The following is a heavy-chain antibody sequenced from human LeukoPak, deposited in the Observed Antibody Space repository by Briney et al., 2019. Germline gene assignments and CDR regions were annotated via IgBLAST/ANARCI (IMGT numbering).Heavy chain of an antibody. D-gene: IGHD3-10*01. J-gene: IGHJ5*02. CDR2: IYYSGST. CDR1: GGSISSGDYY. CDR3: AREITMVRGVRADP. V-gene: IGHV4-30-4*01. Sequence: PSETLSLTCTVSGGSISSGDYYWRWIRQPPGKGLVWIGYIYYSGSTYYNPSLKSRVTISVDTSKNQFSLKLSSVTAADTAVYYCAREITMVRGVRADPWGQGTLVTVSS.